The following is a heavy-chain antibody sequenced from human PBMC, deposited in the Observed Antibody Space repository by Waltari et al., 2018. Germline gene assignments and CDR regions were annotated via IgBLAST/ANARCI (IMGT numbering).Heavy chain of an antibody. Sequence: QVQLQESGPGLVKPSETLSLTCNVPGGPVRKYYRARIRKPAGKGLEWIGRIYSGGDTHYNPSVKSRITISVDTSTNQFSLTVTSVTAADTAFYYCVRARVSAQTSMGGFFDPWGQGIEVTVSS. J-gene: IGHJ5*02. CDR2: IYSGGDT. D-gene: IGHD5-18*01. CDR1: GGPVRKYY. V-gene: IGHV4-4*07. CDR3: VRARVSAQTSMGGFFDP.